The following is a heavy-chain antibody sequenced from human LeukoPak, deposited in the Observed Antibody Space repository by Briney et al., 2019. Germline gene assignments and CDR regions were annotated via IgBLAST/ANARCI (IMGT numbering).Heavy chain of an antibody. J-gene: IGHJ1*01. Sequence: SETLSLTCTVSGVSIHSCSHYGACIRHPPEKALEWIGSIYYSGITHYNPSLETRVTISIDMSKNNFSLQLCFLRAADTSVYYCAKCDDRGGNLVDLWGQGTLVTVS. CDR1: GVSIHSCSHY. D-gene: IGHD3-16*01. CDR2: IYYSGIT. CDR3: AKCDDRGGNLVDL. V-gene: IGHV4-39*02.